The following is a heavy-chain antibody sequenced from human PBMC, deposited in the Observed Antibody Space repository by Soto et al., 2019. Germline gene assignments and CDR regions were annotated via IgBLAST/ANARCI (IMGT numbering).Heavy chain of an antibody. CDR2: IYYSGST. V-gene: IGHV4-61*01. CDR1: GGSVSSGSYY. Sequence: ETLSLTCTVSGGSVSSGSYYWSWIRQPPGKGLEWIGYIYYSGSTNYNPSLKSRVTISVDTSKNQFSLKLSSVTAADTAVYYCARGLLTYYDFWSGYSPRPYYYGMDVWGQGTTVTVS. CDR3: ARGLLTYYDFWSGYSPRPYYYGMDV. D-gene: IGHD3-3*01. J-gene: IGHJ6*02.